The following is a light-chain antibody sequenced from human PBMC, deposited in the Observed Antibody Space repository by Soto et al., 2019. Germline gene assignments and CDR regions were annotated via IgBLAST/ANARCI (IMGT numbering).Light chain of an antibody. CDR3: QQYNDWPLT. J-gene: IGKJ4*01. Sequence: EIVMTQSPATLSVSPGERATLSCRASQSVSSNLAWYQQKPGQAPRLLIYGASTRATGIPARFSGSVSGKEFTLTISSLQSEDFAVYYCQQYNDWPLTFGGGTKVEIK. CDR2: GAS. V-gene: IGKV3-15*01. CDR1: QSVSSN.